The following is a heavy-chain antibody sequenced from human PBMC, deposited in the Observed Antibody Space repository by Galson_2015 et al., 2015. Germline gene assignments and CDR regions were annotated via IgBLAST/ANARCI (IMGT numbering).Heavy chain of an antibody. J-gene: IGHJ4*02. D-gene: IGHD3-22*01. V-gene: IGHV1-69*13. CDR1: GGTFGSYA. Sequence: SVKVSCKASGGTFGSYAFSWVRQAPGQGLEWMGGIIPIFGTANYAQKFQGRVTITAAESTSTAYMELRSLRSEDTAVYYCARYDSSGYLGGFDYWGQGTLVTVSS. CDR3: ARYDSSGYLGGFDY. CDR2: IIPIFGTA.